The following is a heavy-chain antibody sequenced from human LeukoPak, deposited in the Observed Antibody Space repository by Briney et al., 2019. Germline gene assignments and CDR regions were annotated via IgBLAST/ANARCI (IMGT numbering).Heavy chain of an antibody. CDR1: GGSISSFY. V-gene: IGHV4-59*08. CDR3: ARPYLDSSGWYWYFDL. D-gene: IGHD6-19*01. Sequence: SETLSLTCTVSGGSISSFYWSWIRQPPGKGLEWIGYIYYSGSTNYNPSLKSRVTISVDTSKNQFSLKLSSVTAADTAVYYCARPYLDSSGWYWYFDLWGRGTLVTVSS. J-gene: IGHJ2*01. CDR2: IYYSGST.